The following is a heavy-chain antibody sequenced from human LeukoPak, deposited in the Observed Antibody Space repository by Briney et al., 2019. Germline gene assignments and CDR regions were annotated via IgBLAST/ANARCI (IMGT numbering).Heavy chain of an antibody. D-gene: IGHD3-22*01. Sequence: GGSLRLSCAASGFTFSDYYMSWIRQAPGKGLEWVSYISSSGSTIYYADSVKGRFTISRDNAKNSLYLQMNSLRAEDTAVYYCARKPSITMIVGWFDPWGQGTLVTVSS. CDR3: ARKPSITMIVGWFDP. V-gene: IGHV3-11*01. J-gene: IGHJ5*02. CDR2: ISSSGSTI. CDR1: GFTFSDYY.